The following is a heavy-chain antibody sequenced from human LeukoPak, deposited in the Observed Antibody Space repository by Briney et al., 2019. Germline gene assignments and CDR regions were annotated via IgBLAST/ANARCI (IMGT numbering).Heavy chain of an antibody. J-gene: IGHJ5*02. V-gene: IGHV1-2*02. CDR2: INPNSGGT. CDR1: GYTFTGYY. CDR3: ARDSSSSFNWFDP. D-gene: IGHD6-13*01. Sequence: ASVKVSCKASGYTFTGYYMHWVRRAPGQGLEWMGWINPNSGGTNYAQKFQGSVTMTRDTSISTAYMELSRLRSDDTAVYHCARDSSSSFNWFDPWGQGTLVTVSS.